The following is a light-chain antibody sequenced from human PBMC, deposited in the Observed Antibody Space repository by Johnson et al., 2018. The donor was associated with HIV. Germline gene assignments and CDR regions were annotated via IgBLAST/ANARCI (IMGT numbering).Light chain of an antibody. CDR3: GTWDSSLSANV. Sequence: SVLTQPPSVSAAPGQKVTISCSGSSSNIGNNYVSWYQQLPGTAPKLLIYENNKRPSGIPDRFSGSKSGPSATLGIAGLQTGDEADYYCGTWDSSLSANVFGTGTKVTVL. CDR2: ENN. CDR1: SSNIGNNY. J-gene: IGLJ1*01. V-gene: IGLV1-51*02.